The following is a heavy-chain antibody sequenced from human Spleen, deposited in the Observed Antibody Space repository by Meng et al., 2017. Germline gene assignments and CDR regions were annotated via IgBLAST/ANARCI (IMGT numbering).Heavy chain of an antibody. CDR2: IHDSGST. CDR1: GGSFSGYY. Sequence: SETLSLTCAVYGGSFSGYYWSWIRQPPGKGLEWIAYIHDSGSTNYNPSLKSRVTTSVDTSKNQFSLKLTSVTAADTAVYYCARICCRGATFDIWGQGTMVTVSS. CDR3: ARICCRGATFDI. J-gene: IGHJ3*02. D-gene: IGHD2-15*01. V-gene: IGHV4-59*01.